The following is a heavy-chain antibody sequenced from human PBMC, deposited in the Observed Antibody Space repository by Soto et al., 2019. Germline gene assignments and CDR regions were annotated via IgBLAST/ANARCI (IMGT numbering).Heavy chain of an antibody. CDR1: GFTFSNNA. V-gene: IGHV3-33*04. D-gene: IGHD2-15*01. J-gene: IGHJ4*02. CDR3: EITRVADTPLDH. CDR2: ISYDSSEL. Sequence: QVHLVESGGGVVQSGRPLRLSCEGSGFTFSNNAMHWVRQAPGKGLEWVAFISYDSSELFYADALKGRFSDSRDNPKNTLFLHRNSPRADDTAVYYCEITRVADTPLDHWGQGNMVNVSA.